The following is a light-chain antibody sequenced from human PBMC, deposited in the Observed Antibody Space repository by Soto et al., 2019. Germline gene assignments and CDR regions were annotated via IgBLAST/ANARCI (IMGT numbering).Light chain of an antibody. V-gene: IGKV3-20*01. CDR1: QSVISNY. Sequence: EMVLTQSPGTLSLSPGERATLSCRASQSVISNYLAWYQQKPGQAPRLLICGASSRATGIPDRFSGSGYGTDFTLTISRLEPEDFAVYYCQQYGTSPYTFGQGTKLEIK. CDR2: GAS. J-gene: IGKJ2*01. CDR3: QQYGTSPYT.